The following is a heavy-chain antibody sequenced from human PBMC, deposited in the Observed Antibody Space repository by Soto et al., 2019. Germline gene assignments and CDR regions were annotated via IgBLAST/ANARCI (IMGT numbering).Heavy chain of an antibody. J-gene: IGHJ5*02. CDR1: GGSISSYY. CDR2: IYYRGST. CDR3: ARQGPYDDGGGYSWFPP. V-gene: IGHV4-59*08. D-gene: IGHD3-22*01. Sequence: SETLSLTCTVSGGSISSYYWTWIRQPPGKGLEWIGYIYYRGSTNYNPSIKSRVTISGDTSKNQCALKRSSVTAADTVVYYCARQGPYDDGGGYSWFPPWGPGTGVTVSA.